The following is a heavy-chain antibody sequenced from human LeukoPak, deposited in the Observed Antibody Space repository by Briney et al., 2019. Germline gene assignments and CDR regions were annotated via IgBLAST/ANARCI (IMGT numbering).Heavy chain of an antibody. Sequence: SETLSLTCTVSGGSISSYYWTWIRQSPGKGLEWIGYIYYSGSTDYNPSLKSRVTISVDKSKNQFSLKLSSVTAADTAVYYCAREVKQQLVLYYYYYMDVWGKGTTVTVSS. J-gene: IGHJ6*03. CDR3: AREVKQQLVLYYYYYMDV. V-gene: IGHV4-59*12. CDR1: GGSISSYY. D-gene: IGHD6-13*01. CDR2: IYYSGST.